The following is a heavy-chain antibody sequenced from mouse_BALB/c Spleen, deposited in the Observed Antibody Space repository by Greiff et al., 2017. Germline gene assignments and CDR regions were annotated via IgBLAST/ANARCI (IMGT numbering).Heavy chain of an antibody. J-gene: IGHJ4*01. CDR3: ARNYGNYVVDYYAMDY. CDR2: INPYNGDT. D-gene: IGHD2-1*01. CDR1: GYSFTGYF. Sequence: EVKLQQSGPELVKPGASVKISCKASGYSFTGYFMNWVMQSHGKSLEWIGRINPYNGDTFYNQKFKGKATLTVDKSSSTAHMELRSLASEDSAVYYCARNYGNYVVDYYAMDYWGQGTSVTVSS. V-gene: IGHV1-20*02.